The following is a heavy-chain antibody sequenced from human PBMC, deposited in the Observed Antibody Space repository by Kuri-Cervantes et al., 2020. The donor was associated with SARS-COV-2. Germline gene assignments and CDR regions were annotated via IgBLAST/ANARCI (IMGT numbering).Heavy chain of an antibody. J-gene: IGHJ6*02. CDR2: IIPIFGTA. Sequence: SVKVSCKASGGTFSSYAISWVRQAPGQGLEWMGGIIPIFGTANYAQKFQGRVTITADESTSTAYMELSSLRSEDTDVYYCARRGGPYGDYGQRDYYYYGMDVWGQGTTVTVSS. V-gene: IGHV1-69*13. D-gene: IGHD4-17*01. CDR3: ARRGGPYGDYGQRDYYYYGMDV. CDR1: GGTFSSYA.